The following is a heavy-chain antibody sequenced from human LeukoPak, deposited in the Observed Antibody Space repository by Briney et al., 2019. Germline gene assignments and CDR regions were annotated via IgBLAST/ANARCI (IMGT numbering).Heavy chain of an antibody. V-gene: IGHV4-34*01. Sequence: PSETLSLTCAVHGGSLSGYYWSWIRQPPGKGLEWIGEFTNRGNTTYSPSLKSRVTISVETSKNQISLKLNSVTAADTALYYCARGRGHGSGTYYYYNYGMDVWGQGTTVTVSS. D-gene: IGHD3-10*01. CDR3: ARGRGHGSGTYYYYNYGMDV. J-gene: IGHJ6*02. CDR2: FTNRGNT. CDR1: GGSLSGYY.